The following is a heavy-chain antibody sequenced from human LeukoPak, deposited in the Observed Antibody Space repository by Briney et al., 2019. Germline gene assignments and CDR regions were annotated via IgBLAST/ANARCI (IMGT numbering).Heavy chain of an antibody. V-gene: IGHV3-30*02. CDR3: AKRGCSSTSCYRLQIDY. CDR1: GFTFSSYG. J-gene: IGHJ4*02. CDR2: IRYDGSNK. Sequence: PGGSLRLSCAASGFTFSSYGMHWVRQAPGKGLEWVTFIRYDGSNKYYADSVKGRFTISRDNSKNTLYLQMNSLRTEDTAVYYCAKRGCSSTSCYRLQIDYWGQGTLVTVSS. D-gene: IGHD2-2*02.